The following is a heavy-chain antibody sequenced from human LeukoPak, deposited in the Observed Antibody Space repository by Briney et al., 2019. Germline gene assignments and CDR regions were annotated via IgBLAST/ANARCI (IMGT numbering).Heavy chain of an antibody. Sequence: PGGSLRLSCAASGFTVSSNYMSWVRQAPGKGLEWGSVIYSGGSTYYADSVKGRFTISRDNSKNTLYLQMNSLRAEDTAVYYCASTQAPAAIGRYYYYMDVWGKGTTVTVSS. CDR3: ASTQAPAAIGRYYYYMDV. V-gene: IGHV3-53*01. D-gene: IGHD2-2*01. J-gene: IGHJ6*03. CDR1: GFTVSSNY. CDR2: IYSGGST.